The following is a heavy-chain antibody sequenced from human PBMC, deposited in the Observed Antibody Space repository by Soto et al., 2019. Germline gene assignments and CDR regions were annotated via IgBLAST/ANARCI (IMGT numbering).Heavy chain of an antibody. J-gene: IGHJ4*02. CDR2: VKQDGSEI. D-gene: IGHD6-19*01. CDR1: GFTFSNHW. CDR3: ARDPGISSGWYYFDY. Sequence: EVHLVESGGGLVQSGGSLRLSCAASGFTFSNHWMTWVRQAPGKGLEWVASVKQDGSEIYYGDSVKGRFTISRDNAKNSLFLQLNSLRAEDTAMYYCARDPGISSGWYYFDYWGQGTLVTDSS. V-gene: IGHV3-7*05.